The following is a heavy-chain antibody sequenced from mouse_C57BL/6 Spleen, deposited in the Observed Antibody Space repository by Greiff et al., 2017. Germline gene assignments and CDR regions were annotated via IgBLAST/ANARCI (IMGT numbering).Heavy chain of an antibody. CDR3: ATGSSYGFAY. CDR2: IDPEDGEP. J-gene: IGHJ3*01. D-gene: IGHD1-1*01. V-gene: IGHV14-2*01. CDR1: GFNIKDYY. Sequence: EVQLQESGAELVKPGASVKLSCTASGFNIKDYYMHWVKQRPDQGLEWIGRIDPEDGEPKYAPKFQGKATITADTSSSTAYLLSSRLTAEDTAVYYCATGSSYGFAYWGQGTLVTVSA.